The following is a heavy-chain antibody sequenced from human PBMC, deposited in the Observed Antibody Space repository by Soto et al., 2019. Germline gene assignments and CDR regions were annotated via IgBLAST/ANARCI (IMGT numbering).Heavy chain of an antibody. CDR2: ISAYNGNT. V-gene: IGHV1-18*01. D-gene: IGHD2-15*01. CDR3: ARGSGYCSGGSCRSTTFDI. CDR1: GYTFTSYG. J-gene: IGHJ3*02. Sequence: QVQLVQSGAEVKKAGASVKVSCKASGYTFTSYGISWVRQAPGQGLEWMGWISAYNGNTNYAQKLQGRVTMTTDTSTSTAYMELRSLRSDDTAVYYCARGSGYCSGGSCRSTTFDIWGQGTMVTVSS.